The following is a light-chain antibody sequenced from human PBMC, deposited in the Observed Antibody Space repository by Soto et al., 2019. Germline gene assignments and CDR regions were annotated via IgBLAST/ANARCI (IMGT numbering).Light chain of an antibody. Sequence: EILVTQSPGTLSLSPGERATLSCRASQRVSSSYLAWYQQKPGQAPRLLIYGASSRATGIPDRFSGSGSGTDFTLTISRLEPEDFAVYFCQRYGSSPPFTFGQGTKVDI. CDR3: QRYGSSPPFT. V-gene: IGKV3-20*01. CDR1: QRVSSSY. CDR2: GAS. J-gene: IGKJ2*01.